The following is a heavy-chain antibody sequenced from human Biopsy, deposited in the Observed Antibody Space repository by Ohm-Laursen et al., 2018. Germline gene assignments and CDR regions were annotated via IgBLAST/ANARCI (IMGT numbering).Heavy chain of an antibody. J-gene: IGHJ6*02. D-gene: IGHD4-11*01. Sequence: SQTLSLTCVVSGGSVSSGDYYWTWIRQPPGKGLEWIGHIYYSVMTNYNPSLQSRVSISVDTSRNQVSLTLSSVTAADTAVYYCARDSGILNYGNFKYYHYYGMDVWGQGTKVTVSS. CDR2: IYYSVMT. CDR3: ARDSGILNYGNFKYYHYYGMDV. CDR1: GGSVSSGDYY. V-gene: IGHV4-61*08.